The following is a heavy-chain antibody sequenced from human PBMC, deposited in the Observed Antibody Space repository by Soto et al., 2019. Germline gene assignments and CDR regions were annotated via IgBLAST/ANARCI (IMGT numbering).Heavy chain of an antibody. V-gene: IGHV1-69*13. CDR3: ARDPVGVVTAIPGDYYYGMDV. J-gene: IGHJ6*02. CDR2: IIPIFGTA. CDR1: GGTFSSYA. D-gene: IGHD2-21*02. Sequence: SVKVSCKASGGTFSSYAISWVRQAPGQGLEWMGGIIPIFGTANYAQKFQGRVTITADESTSTAYMELSSLRSEDTAVYYCARDPVGVVTAIPGDYYYGMDVWGQGTTVTVSS.